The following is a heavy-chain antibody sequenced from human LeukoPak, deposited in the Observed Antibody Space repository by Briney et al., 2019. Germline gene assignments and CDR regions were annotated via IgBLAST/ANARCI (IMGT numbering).Heavy chain of an antibody. Sequence: PGGPLRLSCAASGFTFSSYGMHWVRQAPGKGLEWVAVISYDGSNKYYADSVKGRFTISRDNSKNTLYLQMNSLRAEDTAVYYCAKEAITMVRGVRAHDAFDIWGQGTMVTVSS. CDR1: GFTFSSYG. CDR2: ISYDGSNK. CDR3: AKEAITMVRGVRAHDAFDI. D-gene: IGHD3-10*01. J-gene: IGHJ3*02. V-gene: IGHV3-30*18.